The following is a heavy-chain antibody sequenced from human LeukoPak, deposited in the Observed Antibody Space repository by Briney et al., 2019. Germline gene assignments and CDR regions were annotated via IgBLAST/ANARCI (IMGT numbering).Heavy chain of an antibody. V-gene: IGHV4-39*07. CDR1: GGSISSSSSYY. CDR3: ARDNDQMGLDPFDY. CDR2: IYHNGRT. J-gene: IGHJ4*02. Sequence: SETLSLTCTVSGGSISSSSSYYWGWIRQPPGKGLEWIGSIYHNGRTYYNPSLKSRVTISVDTSKNQFSLRLSSVTAADTAVYYCARDNDQMGLDPFDYWGQGTLVTVSS. D-gene: IGHD1-1*01.